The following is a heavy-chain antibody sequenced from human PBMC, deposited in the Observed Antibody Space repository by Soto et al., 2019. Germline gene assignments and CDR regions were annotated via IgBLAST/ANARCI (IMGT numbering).Heavy chain of an antibody. Sequence: GGSLRLSCAASGFTFSSYDMHWVRQATGKGLEWVSAIGTAGDTYYPGSVKGRFTISRENAKNSLYLQMNSLRAGDTAVYYCARGVTVSNYYYHYYMDVWGKGTTVTVSS. D-gene: IGHD4-4*01. CDR3: ARGVTVSNYYYHYYMDV. CDR1: GFTFSSYD. V-gene: IGHV3-13*01. CDR2: IGTAGDT. J-gene: IGHJ6*03.